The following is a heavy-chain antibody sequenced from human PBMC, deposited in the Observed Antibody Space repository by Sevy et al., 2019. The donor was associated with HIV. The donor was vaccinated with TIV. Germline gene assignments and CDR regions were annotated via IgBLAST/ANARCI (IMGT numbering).Heavy chain of an antibody. J-gene: IGHJ6*02. D-gene: IGHD6-13*01. Sequence: SETLSLTCTVSGGSISSSSYYWGWIRQPPGKGLEWIGSIYYSGSTYYNPSLKSRVTISVDTFKNQFSLKLSSVTAADTAVYYCARSIAAAGTDYGMDVWGQGTTVTVSS. CDR3: ARSIAAAGTDYGMDV. V-gene: IGHV4-39*01. CDR1: GGSISSSSYY. CDR2: IYYSGST.